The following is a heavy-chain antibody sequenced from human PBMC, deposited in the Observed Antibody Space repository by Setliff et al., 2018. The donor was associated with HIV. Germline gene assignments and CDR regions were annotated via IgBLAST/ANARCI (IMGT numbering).Heavy chain of an antibody. CDR2: IYTSGST. D-gene: IGHD3-9*01. Sequence: ASETLSLTCTVSGGSISTYFWTWIRQPPGKGLEWIGYIYTSGSTNYNPSLKGRVTISVDTSKNQFSLKLSSVTAADTAVYYCARGGVLRYFDWAYWGQGTLVTVSS. J-gene: IGHJ4*02. V-gene: IGHV4-4*08. CDR3: ARGGVLRYFDWAY. CDR1: GGSISTYF.